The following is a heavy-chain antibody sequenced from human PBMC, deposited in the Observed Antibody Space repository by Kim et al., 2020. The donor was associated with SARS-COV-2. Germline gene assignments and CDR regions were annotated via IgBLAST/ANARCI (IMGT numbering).Heavy chain of an antibody. V-gene: IGHV3-7*03. CDR1: GFTFSNYW. CDR3: ARDGGPTGYDLFDY. Sequence: GGSLRLSCAASGFTFSNYWMTWVRQAPGKGLEWVANIKRDGSEKNYGDSVKGRFTIFRDNARDSLYLQMNSLRAEDTAVYYCARDGGPTGYDLFDYWGQGTLVTVSS. J-gene: IGHJ4*02. D-gene: IGHD5-12*01. CDR2: IKRDGSEK.